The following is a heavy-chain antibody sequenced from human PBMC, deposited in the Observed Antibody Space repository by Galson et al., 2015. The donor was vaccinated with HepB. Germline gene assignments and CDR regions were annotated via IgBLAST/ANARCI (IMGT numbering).Heavy chain of an antibody. D-gene: IGHD2-15*01. V-gene: IGHV3-15*01. J-gene: IGHJ4*02. CDR3: TTDPAFPRDIVVVVAAMSSVDY. CDR2: IKSKTDGGTT. Sequence: SLRLSCAASGFTFSNAWMSWVRQAPGKGLEWVGRIKSKTDGGTTDYAAPVKGRFTISRDDSKNTLYLQMNSLKTEDTAVYYCTTDPAFPRDIVVVVAAMSSVDYWGQGTLVAVSS. CDR1: GFTFSNAW.